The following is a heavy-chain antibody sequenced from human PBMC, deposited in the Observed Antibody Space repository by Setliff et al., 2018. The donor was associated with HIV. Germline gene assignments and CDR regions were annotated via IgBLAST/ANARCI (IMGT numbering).Heavy chain of an antibody. V-gene: IGHV1-69*13. Sequence: SVKVSCKASGDNFNNVAFNWVRQASGQGLEWMGGILPIFGATDYAQKFQGRLTLTAVQSENSVYMELSSLRSDDTAVYYCTNRGGSGTNVGNWFDPWGQGTLVTVSS. D-gene: IGHD3-10*01. CDR1: GDNFNNVA. CDR3: TNRGGSGTNVGNWFDP. CDR2: ILPIFGAT. J-gene: IGHJ5*02.